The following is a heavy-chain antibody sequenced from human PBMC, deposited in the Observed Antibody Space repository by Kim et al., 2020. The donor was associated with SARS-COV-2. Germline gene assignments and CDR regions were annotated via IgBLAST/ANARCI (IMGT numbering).Heavy chain of an antibody. CDR1: GVSISRYY. D-gene: IGHD3-3*01. J-gene: IGHJ1*01. CDR3: ARSLAYIRGRYITRNEYF. V-gene: IGHV4-59*08. Sequence: SGTLSLTCTVSGVSISRYYWSWIRQPPGKGLEWMGYVYYSGSTNYNPSLKRRVTIILDESNNQFSLMLSSVTAADAAAYYCARSLAYIRGRYITRNEYF. CDR2: VYYSGST.